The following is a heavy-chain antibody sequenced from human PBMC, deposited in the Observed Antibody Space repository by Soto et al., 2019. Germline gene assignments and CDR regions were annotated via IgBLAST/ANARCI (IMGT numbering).Heavy chain of an antibody. V-gene: IGHV3-74*01. D-gene: IGHD3-16*01. CDR2: INSDGSTT. Sequence: DVQLVESGGDLVQPGGSLRLSCAASGFTFSSYWMHWVRQAPGKGLVWVSRINSDGSTTNYADSVKGRFTISRDNAKNTVYLQMNSLRAEDTAVYYCTRGARGGYYFDYWGQGTLVTVSS. J-gene: IGHJ4*02. CDR3: TRGARGGYYFDY. CDR1: GFTFSSYW.